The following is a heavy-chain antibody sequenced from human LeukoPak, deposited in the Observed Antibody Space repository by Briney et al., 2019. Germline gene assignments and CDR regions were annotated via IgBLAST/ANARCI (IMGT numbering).Heavy chain of an antibody. V-gene: IGHV4-59*01. D-gene: IGHD4-17*01. CDR1: GGSISSYY. CDR2: IYYSGST. CDR3: ARSPDYGDYFDY. J-gene: IGHJ4*02. Sequence: SETLSLTCTVSGGSISSYYWSWIRQPLGKGLEWIGYIYYSGSTNYNPSLKSRVTISVDTSKNQFSLKLSSVTAADTAVYYCARSPDYGDYFDYWGQGTLVTVSS.